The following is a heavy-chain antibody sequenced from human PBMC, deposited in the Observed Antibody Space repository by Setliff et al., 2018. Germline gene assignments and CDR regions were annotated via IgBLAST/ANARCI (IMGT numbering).Heavy chain of an antibody. J-gene: IGHJ6*02. CDR2: INAGNGNT. CDR3: ARGRNFYGPFGVSYYYYGMDV. Sequence: ASVKVSCKASGYTFTSYAMHWVRQAPGQRLEWMGWINAGNGNTKYSQKFQGRVTITTDESTSTAYMELSSLRSEDTAVYYCARGRNFYGPFGVSYYYYGMDVWGQGTTVTVSS. CDR1: GYTFTSYA. D-gene: IGHD3-10*01. V-gene: IGHV1-3*01.